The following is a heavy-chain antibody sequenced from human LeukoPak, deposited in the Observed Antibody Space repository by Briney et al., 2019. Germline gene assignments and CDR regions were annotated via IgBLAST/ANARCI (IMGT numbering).Heavy chain of an antibody. D-gene: IGHD3-10*02. Sequence: GESLKISCKGSGYTFNTNWIAWVRQKPGKGLEWMGVIYPDDSDVRYNPSFEGLVTISADKSSSAVSLHWSSLRASDSAMYYCARRRGPLYSFDYWGQGTLVTVSS. CDR1: GYTFNTNW. J-gene: IGHJ4*02. CDR3: ARRRGPLYSFDY. V-gene: IGHV5-51*01. CDR2: IYPDDSDV.